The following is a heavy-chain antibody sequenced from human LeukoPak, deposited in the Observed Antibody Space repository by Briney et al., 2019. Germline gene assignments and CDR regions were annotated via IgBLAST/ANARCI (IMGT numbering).Heavy chain of an antibody. CDR1: GFTFTNYW. V-gene: IGHV3-7*01. Sequence: GGSLRLSCVASGFTFTNYWMSWVRQAPGKGLEWLANINEDGSKKYYVDSVKGRFTISRDNAKNSLYPQMNSLRAEDTAVYYCARDGRDGYIDYWGQGTLVTVSS. CDR3: ARDGRDGYIDY. CDR2: INEDGSKK. D-gene: IGHD5-24*01. J-gene: IGHJ4*02.